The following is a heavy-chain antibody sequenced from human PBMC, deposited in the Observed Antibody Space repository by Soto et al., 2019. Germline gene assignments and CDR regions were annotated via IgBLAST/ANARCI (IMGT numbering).Heavy chain of an antibody. CDR3: ARQSCGSTSCFYDY. Sequence: ASVKVSCKTSEYTFTDNYIYWIRQAPGQGLEWMGWLNPNSGATDFAQRFQGRVTLTSDTSISTAYMELNRLTSDDTAVFYCARQSCGSTSCFYDYWGPGTLVTVS. CDR2: LNPNSGAT. D-gene: IGHD2-2*01. CDR1: EYTFTDNY. V-gene: IGHV1-2*02. J-gene: IGHJ4*02.